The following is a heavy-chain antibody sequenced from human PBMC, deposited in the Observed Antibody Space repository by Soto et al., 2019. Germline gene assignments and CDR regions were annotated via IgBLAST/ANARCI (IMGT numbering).Heavy chain of an antibody. V-gene: IGHV1-3*01. J-gene: IGHJ6*02. Sequence: ASVKVSCKASGYTFTSYAIHWVRQAPGQGLEWMGWINAGNGNTKYSQKFRGRVTITRDTSASTAYMELSSLRSEDTAVYYCARGDSSSWYYYGMDVWGQGTTVTVSS. CDR3: ARGDSSSWYYYGMDV. D-gene: IGHD6-13*01. CDR1: GYTFTSYA. CDR2: INAGNGNT.